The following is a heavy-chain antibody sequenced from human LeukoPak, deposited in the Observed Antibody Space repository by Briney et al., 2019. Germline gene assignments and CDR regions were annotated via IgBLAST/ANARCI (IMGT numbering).Heavy chain of an antibody. CDR1: GFTFSSYW. V-gene: IGHV3-7*01. J-gene: IGHJ4*02. CDR3: ARVSDGNNFDY. CDR2: IKKDGSEK. Sequence: GESLRLSCAASGFTFSSYWMTWVRQAPGKGLEWVTNIKKDGSEKYYVDSVKGRFTVSRDNARNSVFLQMNSLSAEDTAVYYCARVSDGNNFDYWAREPWSPSPQ.